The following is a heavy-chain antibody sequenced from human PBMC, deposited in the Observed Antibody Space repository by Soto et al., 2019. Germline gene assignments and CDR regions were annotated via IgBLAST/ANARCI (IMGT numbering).Heavy chain of an antibody. V-gene: IGHV4-30-4*01. J-gene: IGHJ4*02. CDR1: GGSISSGDYY. CDR2: IYYSGST. CDR3: ARDFVSYGGNHRFDY. D-gene: IGHD4-17*01. Sequence: SETLSLTCTVSGGSISSGDYYWSWIRQPPGKGLEWIGYIYYSGSTYYNPSLKSRVTISVDTSKNQFSLKLSSVTAADTAVYYCARDFVSYGGNHRFDYWGQGTQVTVSS.